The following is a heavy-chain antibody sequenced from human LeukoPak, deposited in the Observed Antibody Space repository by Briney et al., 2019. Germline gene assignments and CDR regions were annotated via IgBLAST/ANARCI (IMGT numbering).Heavy chain of an antibody. CDR2: ISSSSSYI. CDR1: GFTFSSYS. D-gene: IGHD2-21*02. Sequence: GGSLRLSCAASGFTFSSYSMNWVRQAPGKGLEWVSAISSSSSYIYYADSVKGRFTISRDNAKNSLYLQMNSQRDEDTAVYYCARDHGASTYCGGDCYRNDAFDIWGQGTMVTVSS. J-gene: IGHJ3*02. CDR3: ARDHGASTYCGGDCYRNDAFDI. V-gene: IGHV3-21*01.